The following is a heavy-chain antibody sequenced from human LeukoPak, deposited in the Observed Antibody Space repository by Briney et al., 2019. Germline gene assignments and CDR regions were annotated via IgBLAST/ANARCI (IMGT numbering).Heavy chain of an antibody. V-gene: IGHV4-34*01. CDR3: ARAGSGYLNWFDP. CDR1: GGSINSYY. J-gene: IGHJ5*02. D-gene: IGHD3-22*01. CDR2: INHSGST. Sequence: SETLSLTCTVSGGSINSYYWSWIRQPPGKGLEWIGEINHSGSTNYNPSLKSRVTISVDTSKNQFSLKLSSVTAADTAVYYCARAGSGYLNWFDPWGQGTLVTVSS.